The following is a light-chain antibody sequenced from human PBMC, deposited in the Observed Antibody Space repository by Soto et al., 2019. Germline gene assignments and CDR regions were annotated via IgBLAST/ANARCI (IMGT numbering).Light chain of an antibody. CDR3: KQYNSYSRT. CDR2: KAS. CDR1: QSISSW. V-gene: IGKV1-5*03. J-gene: IGKJ1*01. Sequence: DLQITQSPSTMYAYVGDRGNITFRCSQSISSWLAWYQQKPGKAPKLLIYKASSLESGVPSRFSGSGSGTEFTLTISSLQTDDFATYYCKQYNSYSRTFGKGTKVDIK.